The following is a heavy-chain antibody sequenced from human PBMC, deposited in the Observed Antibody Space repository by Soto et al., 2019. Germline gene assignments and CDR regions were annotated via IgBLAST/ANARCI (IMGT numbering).Heavy chain of an antibody. V-gene: IGHV4-30-4*01. J-gene: IGHJ5*02. D-gene: IGHD1-1*01. CDR1: GGSISSGDYY. CDR2: IFYSGST. CDR3: ARVHGNPENWFDP. Sequence: QVQLQESGPGLAKPSQTLSLTCTVSGGSISSGDYYWSWIRQPPGKGLEWIGYIFYSGSTYYNPSLKSQVTISVDTSKNQFSLKLSSVTAADTAVYYCARVHGNPENWFDPWGQGTLVTVSS.